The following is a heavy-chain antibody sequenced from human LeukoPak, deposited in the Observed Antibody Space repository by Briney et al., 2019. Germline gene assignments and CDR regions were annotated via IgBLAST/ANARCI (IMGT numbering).Heavy chain of an antibody. CDR2: INHSGST. J-gene: IGHJ4*02. CDR1: GGSFSGYY. CDR3: ARKTGTTRPFDY. Sequence: PSETLSLTCAVYGGSFSGYYWSWIRQPPGKGLEWIGEINHSGSTNYNPSLKSRVTISVDTSKNQFSLKLSSVTAADTAVYYRARKTGTTRPFDYWGQGTLVTVSS. D-gene: IGHD1-7*01. V-gene: IGHV4-34*01.